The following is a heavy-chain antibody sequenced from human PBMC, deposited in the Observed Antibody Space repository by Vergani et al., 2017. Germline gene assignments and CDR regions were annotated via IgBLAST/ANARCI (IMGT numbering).Heavy chain of an antibody. V-gene: IGHV3-48*01. CDR2: ISTSRTTI. CDR3: ARERGSRAYYFYYMDV. D-gene: IGHD3-16*01. Sequence: EVYLVESGGGLEQPGGSLRLSCAASGFSFSDYNMNWVRQAPGKGLEWISFISTSRTTIYYADSVKGRFTISRDHGKNSLYLYMNSLMAEDTAVYYCARERGSRAYYFYYMDVWGKGTTVTVS. J-gene: IGHJ6*03. CDR1: GFSFSDYN.